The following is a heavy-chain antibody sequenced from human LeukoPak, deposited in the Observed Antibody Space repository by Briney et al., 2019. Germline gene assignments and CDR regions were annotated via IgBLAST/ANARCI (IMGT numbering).Heavy chain of an antibody. J-gene: IGHJ6*02. CDR2: ISAYNGNT. V-gene: IGHV1-18*01. D-gene: IGHD3-10*01. CDR1: GYTFTSYG. Sequence: ASVKVSCKASGYTFTSYGISWVRQAPGQGLEWMGWISAYNGNTNYAQKLQGRVTMTTDTSTSTAYMELRSLRSDDTAVYYCARDVREEYYGSGSTYYYYYYGMDVWGQGTTVTVSS. CDR3: ARDVREEYYGSGSTYYYYYYGMDV.